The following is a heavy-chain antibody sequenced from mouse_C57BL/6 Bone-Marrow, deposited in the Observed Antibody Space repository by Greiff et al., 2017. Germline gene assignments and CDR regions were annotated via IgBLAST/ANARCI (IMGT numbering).Heavy chain of an antibody. J-gene: IGHJ1*03. CDR2: INYDGSST. CDR1: GFTFSDYY. D-gene: IGHD2-4*01. Sequence: EVQLVESEGGLVQPGSSMKLSCTASGFTFSDYYMAWVRQVPEKGLEWVANINYDGSSTYYLDSLKSRFIISRENAKNILYLQMSSLKSEDTATYYCARDDSWYFDVWGTGTTVTVSS. CDR3: ARDDSWYFDV. V-gene: IGHV5-16*01.